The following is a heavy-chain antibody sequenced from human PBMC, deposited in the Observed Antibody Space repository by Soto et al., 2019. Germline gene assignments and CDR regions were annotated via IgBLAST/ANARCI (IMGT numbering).Heavy chain of an antibody. CDR1: GGTFSSYA. Sequence: VKVSCKGSGGTFSSYAISWVRHAPGQGLEWMGGIIPIFGTANYAQKFQGRVTITADESTSTAYMELSSLRSEDTAVYYCARGGEYDFRFWFDPWGQGTLVTVSS. D-gene: IGHD3-3*01. CDR2: IIPIFGTA. V-gene: IGHV1-69*01. CDR3: ARGGEYDFRFWFDP. J-gene: IGHJ5*02.